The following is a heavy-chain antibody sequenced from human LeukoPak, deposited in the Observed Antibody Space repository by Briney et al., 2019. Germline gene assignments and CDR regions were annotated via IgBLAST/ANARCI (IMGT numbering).Heavy chain of an antibody. CDR1: GFTVSSNY. Sequence: GGSLRLSCAASGFTVSSNYMSWVRQAPGKGLEWVSVIYSGGSTYYADSVKGRFTISRDNSKNTLYLQMNSLRAEDTAVYYCASETIAAAGTDVDYWGQGTLVTVSS. D-gene: IGHD6-13*01. V-gene: IGHV3-53*01. CDR3: ASETIAAAGTDVDY. J-gene: IGHJ4*02. CDR2: IYSGGST.